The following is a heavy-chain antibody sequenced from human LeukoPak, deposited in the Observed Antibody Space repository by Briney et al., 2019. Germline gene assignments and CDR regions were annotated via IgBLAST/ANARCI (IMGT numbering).Heavy chain of an antibody. J-gene: IGHJ4*02. CDR3: AKDSRYYDSSGYSDY. CDR2: ISYDGSNK. CDR1: GFTFSSYG. D-gene: IGHD3-22*01. Sequence: PGGSLRLSCAASGFTFSSYGMHWVRQAPGKGLEWVAVISYDGSNKYYADSVKGRFTISRDNSKNTLYLQMNSLRAEDTAVYYCAKDSRYYDSSGYSDYWGQGTLVTVSS. V-gene: IGHV3-30*18.